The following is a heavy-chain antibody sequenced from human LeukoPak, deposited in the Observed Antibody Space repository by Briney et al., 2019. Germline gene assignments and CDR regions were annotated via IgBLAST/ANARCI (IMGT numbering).Heavy chain of an antibody. Sequence: SETLSLTCAVYGGSFSGYYWIWIRQPPGKGLEWIGEINHSGSTNYNPSLKSRVTISVDTSKDQFSLKLSSVTAADTAVYYCARGSGWYALHYWGQGTLVTASS. J-gene: IGHJ4*02. CDR3: ARGSGWYALHY. D-gene: IGHD6-19*01. V-gene: IGHV4-34*01. CDR2: INHSGST. CDR1: GGSFSGYY.